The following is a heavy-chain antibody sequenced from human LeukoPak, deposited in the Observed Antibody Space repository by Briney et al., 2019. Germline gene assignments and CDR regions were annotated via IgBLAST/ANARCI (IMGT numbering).Heavy chain of an antibody. CDR2: TYYRSKWYN. CDR3: ARDGGYCSSTSCYTTFAYYYYGMDV. Sequence: SQTLSLTCAISGDSVSSNSAAWNWIRQSPSRGLEWLGRTYYRSKWYNDYAVSVKSRITINPDTSKNQFSLQLNSVTPEDTAVYCCARDGGYCSSTSCYTTFAYYYYGMDVWGQGTTVTVSS. J-gene: IGHJ6*02. V-gene: IGHV6-1*01. CDR1: GDSVSSNSAA. D-gene: IGHD2-2*02.